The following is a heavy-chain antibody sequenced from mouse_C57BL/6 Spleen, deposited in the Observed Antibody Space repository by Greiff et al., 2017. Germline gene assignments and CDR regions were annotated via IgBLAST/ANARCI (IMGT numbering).Heavy chain of an antibody. D-gene: IGHD2-1*01. J-gene: IGHJ2*01. V-gene: IGHV1-64*01. CDR3: AREGGNGYFDY. CDR2: IHPNSGST. CDR1: GYTFTSYW. Sequence: QVQLQQSGAELVKPGASVKLSCKASGYTFTSYWMHWVKQRPGQGLEWIGMIHPNSGSTNYNEKFKSKATLTVDKSSSTAYMQLSSLTSEDSAVYYCAREGGNGYFDYWGQGTTLTVSS.